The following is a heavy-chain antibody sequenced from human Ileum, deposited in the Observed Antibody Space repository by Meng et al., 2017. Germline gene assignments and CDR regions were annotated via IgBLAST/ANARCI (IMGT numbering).Heavy chain of an antibody. CDR1: NGSLTNVNNY. D-gene: IGHD5-18*01. J-gene: IGHJ4*02. CDR2: IYYDGSS. V-gene: IGHV4-30-4*01. Sequence: QAPLQESGPGLVKPSQTLSLTFSVSNGSLTNVNNYWNWIRQAPGQALEHIGYIYYDGSSYATPSLKSRVTMSIDTSTNQFSLRLDSVTAADTAVYYCAREFYVDTAMVIDSWGPGALVTVSS. CDR3: AREFYVDTAMVIDS.